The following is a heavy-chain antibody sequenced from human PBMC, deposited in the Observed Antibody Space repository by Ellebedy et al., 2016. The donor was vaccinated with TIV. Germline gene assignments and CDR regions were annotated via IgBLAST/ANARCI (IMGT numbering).Heavy chain of an antibody. CDR1: GYTFTSYD. V-gene: IGHV1-8*03. J-gene: IGHJ6*02. Sequence: AASVKVSCKASGYTFTSYDINWVRQATGQGLEWMGWMNPNSGNTGYAQKFQGRVTITRNTSISTAYMELSSLRSEDTAVYYCARVGGYDSGTLGYYYYYYGMDVWGQGTTVTVSS. CDR2: MNPNSGNT. D-gene: IGHD5-12*01. CDR3: ARVGGYDSGTLGYYYYYYGMDV.